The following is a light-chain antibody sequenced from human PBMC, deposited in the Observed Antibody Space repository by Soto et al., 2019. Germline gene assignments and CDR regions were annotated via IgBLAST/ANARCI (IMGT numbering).Light chain of an antibody. CDR3: QQRSNWPQFT. CDR2: DAS. Sequence: EIVLTQSPATLSLSPGERATLSCRASQSVSKYLAWYQQKPGQAPRLLIHDASNRATGIPARFSGSGSGTDFTLTISSLEPEDFAVYYCQQRSNWPQFTFGGGTKVEIK. CDR1: QSVSKY. J-gene: IGKJ4*01. V-gene: IGKV3-11*01.